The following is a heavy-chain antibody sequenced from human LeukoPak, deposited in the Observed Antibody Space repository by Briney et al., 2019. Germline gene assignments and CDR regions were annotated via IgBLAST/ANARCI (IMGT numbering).Heavy chain of an antibody. J-gene: IGHJ4*02. Sequence: GESLKISCKGSGYSFTTYWIVWVRQMPGKGLEWMGIIYPGDSDTRYSPSFQGQVTISADKSINTAYLQWSSLKASDSATYYCARLSIVGATLNFFDYWGQGTLVTVSS. CDR2: IYPGDSDT. D-gene: IGHD1-26*01. V-gene: IGHV5-51*01. CDR1: GYSFTTYW. CDR3: ARLSIVGATLNFFDY.